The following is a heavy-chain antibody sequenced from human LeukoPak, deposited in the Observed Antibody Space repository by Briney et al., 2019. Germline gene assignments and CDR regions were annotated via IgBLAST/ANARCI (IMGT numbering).Heavy chain of an antibody. CDR3: ASSTAIFVVVPAAIVY. V-gene: IGHV4-38-2*02. Sequence: TSSETLSLTCTVSGYSISSGYYWGWIRQPPGKGLEWIGSIYHSGSTYYNPSLKSRVTISVDTSKNQFSLKLSSVTAADTAVYYCASSTAIFVVVPAAIVYWGQGTLVTVSS. J-gene: IGHJ4*02. CDR1: GYSISSGYY. CDR2: IYHSGST. D-gene: IGHD2-2*02.